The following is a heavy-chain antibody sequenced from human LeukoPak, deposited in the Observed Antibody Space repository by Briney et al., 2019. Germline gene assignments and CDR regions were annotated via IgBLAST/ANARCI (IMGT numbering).Heavy chain of an antibody. CDR2: ISADGSVA. J-gene: IGHJ5*02. CDR3: ATAGGDGSRMGFDP. V-gene: IGHV3-74*01. Sequence: GSLRLSCADSGFTFSRYWMHWVRQTPGKGLVWVSCISADGSVARYADSVKGRFTISRDNTKSTLYLQMHSLRAEDTAVYYCATAGGDGSRMGFDPWGQGTLVTVSS. D-gene: IGHD2-15*01. CDR1: GFTFSRYW.